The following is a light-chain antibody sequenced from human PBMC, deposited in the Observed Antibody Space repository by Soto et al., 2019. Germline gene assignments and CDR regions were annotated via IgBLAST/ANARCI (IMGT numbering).Light chain of an antibody. CDR2: GAS. CDR3: LQHNFYPPT. Sequence: DIKMTQSPSAMSASVGDKVTITCRASQGIHKYLAWFQQKPGKVPKPLIYGASSLQSGVPSRFSGSGSGTEFTLTISSLQPEDFATYYCLQHNFYPPTFGQGTRLE. J-gene: IGKJ5*01. V-gene: IGKV1-17*03. CDR1: QGIHKY.